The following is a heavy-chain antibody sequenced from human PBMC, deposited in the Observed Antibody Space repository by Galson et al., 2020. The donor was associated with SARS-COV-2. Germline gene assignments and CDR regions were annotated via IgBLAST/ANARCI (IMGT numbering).Heavy chain of an antibody. CDR1: GFTFHDRA. CDR3: AKDMLGGDSGFGGDDY. V-gene: IGHV3-9*01. Sequence: SLKISCAASGFTFHDRAMHWAQQAPGKGLEWVSGITSNSVTLGYADSVKGRFTISRDNAKNSLYLQMNSLRPEDTAFYYCAKDMLGGDSGFGGDDYWGQGTLVTVSS. J-gene: IGHJ4*02. D-gene: IGHD1-26*01. CDR2: ITSNSVTL.